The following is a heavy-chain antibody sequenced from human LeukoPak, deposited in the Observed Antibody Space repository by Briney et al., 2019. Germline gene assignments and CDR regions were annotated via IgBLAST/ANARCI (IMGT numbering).Heavy chain of an antibody. CDR2: IYYSGST. CDR1: GGSIRSYY. CDR3: ARDKKDYYDSSGYYYFAFDI. Sequence: KPSETLSLTCTVSGGSIRSYYWSWIRQPPGKGLEWIGYIYYSGSTNYNPSLKSRVTISVDTSKNQFSPKLSSVTAADSAVYYCARDKKDYYDSSGYYYFAFDIWGQGTMVNVSS. V-gene: IGHV4-59*01. D-gene: IGHD3-22*01. J-gene: IGHJ3*02.